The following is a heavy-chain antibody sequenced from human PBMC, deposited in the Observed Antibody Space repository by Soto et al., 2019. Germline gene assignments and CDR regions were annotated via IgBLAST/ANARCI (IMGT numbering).Heavy chain of an antibody. CDR3: ARGYNPAYNY. Sequence: SETLSLTCTVSGGSISSSSYYWGWIRQPPGKGLEWIGSIYYSGSTYYNPSLKSRVTISVDTSKNQFSLKLSSVTAADTAVYYCARGYNPAYNYWGQGTQVTVSS. CDR1: GGSISSSSYY. V-gene: IGHV4-39*01. CDR2: IYYSGST. J-gene: IGHJ4*02. D-gene: IGHD1-20*01.